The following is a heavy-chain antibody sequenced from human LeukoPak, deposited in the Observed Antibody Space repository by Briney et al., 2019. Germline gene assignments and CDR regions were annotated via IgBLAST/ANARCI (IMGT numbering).Heavy chain of an antibody. V-gene: IGHV3-15*01. Sequence: PGGSLRLSCAASGFTFSNAWMSWVRQAPGKGLEWVGRIKSKTDGGTTDYAAPVKGRFTISRDDSKSTLYLQMNSLKTEDTAVYYCTTDPRYYYDSSASFFEYWGQATLVTVSS. CDR3: TTDPRYYYDSSASFFEY. J-gene: IGHJ4*02. CDR1: GFTFSNAW. CDR2: IKSKTDGGTT. D-gene: IGHD3-22*01.